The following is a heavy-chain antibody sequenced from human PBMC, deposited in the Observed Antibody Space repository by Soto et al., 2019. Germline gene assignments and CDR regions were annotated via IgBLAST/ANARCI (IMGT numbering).Heavy chain of an antibody. CDR1: GGTFSSYT. Sequence: QVQLVQSGAEVKKPGSSLKVSCKASGGTFSSYTISWVRQAPGQGLEWMGRIIPILGIANYAQKFQGRVTITADKSTSTAYMELSSLRSEDTAVYYCAMGYCSSTSCPTEVDYWGQGTLVTVSS. CDR2: IIPILGIA. J-gene: IGHJ4*02. V-gene: IGHV1-69*02. CDR3: AMGYCSSTSCPTEVDY. D-gene: IGHD2-2*01.